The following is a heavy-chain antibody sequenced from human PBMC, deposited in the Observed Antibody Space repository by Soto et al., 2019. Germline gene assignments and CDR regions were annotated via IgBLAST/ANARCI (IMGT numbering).Heavy chain of an antibody. D-gene: IGHD5-18*01. J-gene: IGHJ4*02. V-gene: IGHV4-30-2*06. Sequence: SETLSLNCTVAGGAISNAAYSWSWIRQSPGKGLEWIGYIYPSGMPFYNPSLRSRVTISIDRSNDQFSLNLKSVTAADTAVYYCARERGGYGLFDSWGQGTLVTVSS. CDR3: ARERGGYGLFDS. CDR2: IYPSGMP. CDR1: GGAISNAAYS.